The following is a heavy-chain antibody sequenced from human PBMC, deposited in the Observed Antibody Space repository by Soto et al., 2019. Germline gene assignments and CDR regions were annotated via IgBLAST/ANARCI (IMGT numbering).Heavy chain of an antibody. J-gene: IGHJ4*02. D-gene: IGHD3-22*01. CDR2: INTGNGDT. CDR3: VRDWTHYDSNGPGDY. V-gene: IGHV1-3*04. CDR1: GYTFSNYP. Sequence: ASVKVSCKASGYTFSNYPMHWVRQAPGQRLEWMGWINTGNGDTKYSQKFQGRVTITRDTSAITAYMELSSLRSEDTAVYYCVRDWTHYDSNGPGDYWGQGTRGTV.